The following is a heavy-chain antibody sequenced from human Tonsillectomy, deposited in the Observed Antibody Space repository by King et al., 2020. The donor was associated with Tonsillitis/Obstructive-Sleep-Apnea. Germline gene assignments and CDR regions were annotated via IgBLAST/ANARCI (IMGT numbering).Heavy chain of an antibody. J-gene: IGHJ3*02. CDR3: AGGMYSELSGAFCI. CDR1: GFTFSSYE. CDR2: ISSSGSTI. D-gene: IGHD1-26*01. Sequence: VQLVQSGGGLVQPGGSLRLSCAASGFTFSSYEMNWVRQAPGKGLEWVSYISSSGSTIYYADSVKGRFTISRDNAKNSLYLQMNSLRAEDTAFYYCAGGMYSELSGAFCIWGQGTMVTVSS. V-gene: IGHV3-48*03.